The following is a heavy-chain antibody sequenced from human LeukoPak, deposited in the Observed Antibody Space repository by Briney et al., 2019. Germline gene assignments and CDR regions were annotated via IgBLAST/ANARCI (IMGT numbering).Heavy chain of an antibody. CDR1: GGSISGNY. V-gene: IGHV4-4*07. Sequence: AETLSLTCSVSGGSISGNYWSWIRQPAGKGLEWIGRISNSGGTNYNPPLKSRVAMSVDTAKNQLSLKLSSVTAADTAVYYCARASRGSFYYFDYWGQGTLVT. J-gene: IGHJ4*02. CDR3: ARASRGSFYYFDY. CDR2: ISNSGGT. D-gene: IGHD3-22*01.